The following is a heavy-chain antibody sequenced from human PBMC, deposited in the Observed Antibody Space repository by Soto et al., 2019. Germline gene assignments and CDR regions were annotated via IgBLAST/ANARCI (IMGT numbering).Heavy chain of an antibody. D-gene: IGHD1-26*01. J-gene: IGHJ3*02. CDR3: AKDKGVGATGAFDI. CDR1: GFTFSSYG. Sequence: HPGGSLRLSCAASGFTFSSYGMHWVRQAPGKGLEWVAVISYDGSNKYYADSVKGRFTISRDNSKNTLYLQMNSLRAEDTAVYYCAKDKGVGATGAFDIWGQGTMVTVSS. CDR2: ISYDGSNK. V-gene: IGHV3-30*18.